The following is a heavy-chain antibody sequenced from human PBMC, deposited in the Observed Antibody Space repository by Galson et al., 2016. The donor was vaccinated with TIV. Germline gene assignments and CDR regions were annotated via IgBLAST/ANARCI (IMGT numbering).Heavy chain of an antibody. V-gene: IGHV4-61*01. J-gene: IGHJ6*02. Sequence: TLSLPCTVSIVSISSPNYFWGWIRQPPGKGLEWIGYIYDSGSTNYNPSLKSRVTISVDTSKNQFSLKLRSVTASDTAVYYCADTYGDYGYYYGMDVWGQGTTVTVSS. CDR2: IYDSGST. CDR3: ADTYGDYGYYYGMDV. D-gene: IGHD4-17*01. CDR1: IVSISSPNYF.